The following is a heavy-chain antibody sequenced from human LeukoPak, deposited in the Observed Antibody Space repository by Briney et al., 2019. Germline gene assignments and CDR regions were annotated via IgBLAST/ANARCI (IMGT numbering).Heavy chain of an antibody. V-gene: IGHV3-7*01. CDR1: GFSFSNYW. Sequence: TGGSLRLSCAASGFSFSNYWMSWPRQAPGKGLEGLAHIKQDGSDKYYVDSVKARFTIPRDNPKNSLYLKMNSLRPEHTAVYYCERDKIVGDPLLDYWGQGTLVTVSS. J-gene: IGHJ4*02. D-gene: IGHD1-26*01. CDR3: ERDKIVGDPLLDY. CDR2: IKQDGSDK.